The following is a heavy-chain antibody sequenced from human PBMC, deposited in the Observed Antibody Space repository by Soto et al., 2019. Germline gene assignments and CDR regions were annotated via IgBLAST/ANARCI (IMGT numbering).Heavy chain of an antibody. V-gene: IGHV5-51*01. CDR1: GYIFTSYW. J-gene: IGHJ6*02. D-gene: IGHD2-15*01. CDR3: ARLRYCSGGSCYPYYYYGMDV. CDR2: IYPGDSDT. Sequence: PGESLKISCKGSGYIFTSYWIGWVRQMPGKGLEWMGIIYPGDSDTRYSPSFQGQVTISADKSISTAYLQWSSLKASDTAMYYCARLRYCSGGSCYPYYYYGMDVWGQGTTVTVSS.